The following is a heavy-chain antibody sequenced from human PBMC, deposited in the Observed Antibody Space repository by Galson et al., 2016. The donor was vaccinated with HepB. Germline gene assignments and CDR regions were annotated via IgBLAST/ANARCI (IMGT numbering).Heavy chain of an antibody. CDR2: ISTRRAT. V-gene: IGHV3-23*01. D-gene: IGHD1-1*01. CDR1: GFVFSHFG. Sequence: SLRLSCAASGFVFSHFGLSWVRQAPGKGLEWVASISTRRATYYSDSVQGRFTISRDNSSNTLYLQMNGLRAEDTAVYYCAKERLVRRSFDHWGQGTLLTVSS. CDR3: AKERLVRRSFDH. J-gene: IGHJ4*02.